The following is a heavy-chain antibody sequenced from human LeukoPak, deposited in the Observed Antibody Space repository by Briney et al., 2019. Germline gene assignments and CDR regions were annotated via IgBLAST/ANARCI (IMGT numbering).Heavy chain of an antibody. CDR3: ATYSSDGRGHYNAYLDY. CDR1: GFTFSSYA. Sequence: PGRSLRLSCAASGFTFSSYAMHWVRQAPGKGLEWVGRIKPKIHGGTADYAAPVKGRFTISRDDSKTTLYLQMDSLKTEDTAVYYCATYSSDGRGHYNAYLDYWSQGTLVTVSS. CDR2: IKPKIHGGTA. V-gene: IGHV3-15*01. J-gene: IGHJ4*02. D-gene: IGHD3-10*01.